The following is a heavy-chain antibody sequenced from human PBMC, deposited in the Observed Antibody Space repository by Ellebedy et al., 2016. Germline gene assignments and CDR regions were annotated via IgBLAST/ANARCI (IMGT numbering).Heavy chain of an antibody. CDR3: TRRYYAATRGAFDI. D-gene: IGHD3-10*01. J-gene: IGHJ3*02. CDR2: VYYDGNV. CDR1: GGSITPYY. V-gene: IGHV4-59*08. Sequence: SETLSLTXTVSGGSITPYYWSWIRQPPGKGLEWIGHVYYDGNVKYNPALESRVTISLGTSKNQFSLKLSSVTAADSAVYYCTRRYYAATRGAFDIWGQGTTVSVSS.